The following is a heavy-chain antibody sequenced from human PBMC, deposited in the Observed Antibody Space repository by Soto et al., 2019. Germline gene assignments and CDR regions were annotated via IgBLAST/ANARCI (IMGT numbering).Heavy chain of an antibody. V-gene: IGHV4-59*08. CDR1: GGSISTYY. J-gene: IGHJ4*02. Sequence: QVQLQESGPGLVKPSETLSLTCTVSGGSISTYYWNWIRQPPGKGLEWIGYIYYGGSANYNPSLKSRDTISVDTSKKQFSLKLSSVTAADTAVYYCARGGHCTNGVCSALDYWGQGTLVTVSS. D-gene: IGHD2-8*01. CDR2: IYYGGSA. CDR3: ARGGHCTNGVCSALDY.